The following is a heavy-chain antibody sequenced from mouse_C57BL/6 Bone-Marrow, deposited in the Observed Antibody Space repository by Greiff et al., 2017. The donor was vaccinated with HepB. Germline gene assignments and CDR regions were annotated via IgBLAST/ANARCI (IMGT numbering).Heavy chain of an antibody. D-gene: IGHD2-5*01. Sequence: EVKLMESGGGLVKPGGSLKLSCAASGFTFSDYGMHWVRQAPEKGLEWVAYISSGSSTIYYADTVKGRFTISRDNAKNTLLLQMTSLRSEDTAMYYCARLYSNHWYFDVWGTGTTVTVSS. CDR3: ARLYSNHWYFDV. CDR1: GFTFSDYG. V-gene: IGHV5-17*01. J-gene: IGHJ1*03. CDR2: ISSGSSTI.